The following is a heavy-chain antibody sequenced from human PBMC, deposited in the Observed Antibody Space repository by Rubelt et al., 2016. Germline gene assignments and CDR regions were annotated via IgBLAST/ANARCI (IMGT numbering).Heavy chain of an antibody. V-gene: IGHV4-39*01. CDR2: IHYTGST. CDR3: ARHLDRYYYYYMDV. J-gene: IGHJ6*03. Sequence: QLQLQESGPGLVKPSETLSLTCSVSGDSISSRSYYWGWIRQPPGKGLEWLGSIHYTGSTYYNPSLKSRVTISVDTSKNQFPLKRNSVTAADRAVYYCARHLDRYYYYYMDVWGKGTTVTVSS. CDR1: GDSISSRSYY.